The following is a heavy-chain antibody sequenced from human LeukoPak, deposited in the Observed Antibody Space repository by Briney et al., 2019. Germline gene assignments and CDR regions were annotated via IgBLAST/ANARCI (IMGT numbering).Heavy chain of an antibody. V-gene: IGHV1-2*02. Sequence: ASVKVSCKASGYTFTDYYMHWVRQAPGQGFEWMGWINPNDGDTNYAQKFQGRVTMTRDTSISTAHMEVSRLRSDDTAVYYSARANFLYCSSTTCLFDYWGQGTLVTVSS. CDR3: ARANFLYCSSTTCLFDY. CDR2: INPNDGDT. CDR1: GYTFTDYY. D-gene: IGHD2-2*01. J-gene: IGHJ4*02.